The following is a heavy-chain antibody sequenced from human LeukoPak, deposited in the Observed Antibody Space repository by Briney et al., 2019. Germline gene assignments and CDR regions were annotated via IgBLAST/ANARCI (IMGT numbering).Heavy chain of an antibody. D-gene: IGHD2-2*01. CDR3: ARGGEYQLLIPWDY. CDR2: FYYSGTT. Sequence: NPSETLSLTCTVSGGSISSYYWSWIRQPPGKGLEWIGSFYYSGTTNYNPSLKSRVTISVDTSKNQFPLKLSSVTAADTAVYYCARGGEYQLLIPWDYWGQGTLVTVSS. J-gene: IGHJ4*02. V-gene: IGHV4-59*01. CDR1: GGSISSYY.